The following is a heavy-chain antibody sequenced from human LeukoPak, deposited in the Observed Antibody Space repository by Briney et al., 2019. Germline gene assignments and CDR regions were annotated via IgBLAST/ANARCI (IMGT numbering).Heavy chain of an antibody. CDR2: INPSGGST. V-gene: IGHV1-46*01. CDR1: GFTFTSYF. CDR3: ARGFYSGSSFFDY. D-gene: IGHD1-26*01. J-gene: IGHJ4*02. Sequence: PGGSLRLFXAASGFTFTSYFMHWVRQAPAQGIEWMGIINPSGGSTSYAQQFQGRVTMTRDASTSTVYMQLSSLRSEDTAEYYCARGFYSGSSFFDYWGQGTLVTVSP.